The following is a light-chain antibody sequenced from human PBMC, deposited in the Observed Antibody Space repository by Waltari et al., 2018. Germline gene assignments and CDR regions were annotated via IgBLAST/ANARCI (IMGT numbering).Light chain of an antibody. V-gene: IGKV3-11*01. CDR3: QQRSNWTPHT. J-gene: IGKJ2*01. Sequence: EIVLTQSPATLSLSPGDTATLSCRASQSVVSYLAWYQQKPGQPPRLLIYDASNRATGVPARCRASGSGTDFTLTISSLEAEDFAVYFCQQRSNWTPHTFGQGARLEIK. CDR1: QSVVSY. CDR2: DAS.